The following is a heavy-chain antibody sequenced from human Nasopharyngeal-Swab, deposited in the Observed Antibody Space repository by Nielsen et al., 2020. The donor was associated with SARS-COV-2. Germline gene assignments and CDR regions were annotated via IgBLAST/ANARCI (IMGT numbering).Heavy chain of an antibody. V-gene: IGHV4-30-4*01. Sequence: WIRQPPGKGLEWIGYIYYSGSTYYNPSLKSRVTISVDTSKNQFSLKLSSVTAADTAVYYCARGFRRYRLLPGWFDPWGQGTLVTVSS. CDR3: ARGFRRYRLLPGWFDP. CDR2: IYYSGST. D-gene: IGHD2-2*01. J-gene: IGHJ5*02.